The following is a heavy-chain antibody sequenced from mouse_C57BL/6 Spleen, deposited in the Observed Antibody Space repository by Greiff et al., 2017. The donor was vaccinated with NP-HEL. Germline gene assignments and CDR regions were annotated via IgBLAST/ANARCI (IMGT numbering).Heavy chain of an antibody. CDR1: GYAFSSYW. V-gene: IGHV1-80*01. CDR2: IYPGDGDT. D-gene: IGHD1-1*01. Sequence: VKLVESGAELVKPGASVKISCKASGYAFSSYWMNWVKQRPGKGLEWIGQIYPGDGDTNYNGKFKGKATLTADKSSSTAYMQLSSLTSEDSAVYFCARGAYYYGSRYAMDYWGQGTSVTVSS. CDR3: ARGAYYYGSRYAMDY. J-gene: IGHJ4*01.